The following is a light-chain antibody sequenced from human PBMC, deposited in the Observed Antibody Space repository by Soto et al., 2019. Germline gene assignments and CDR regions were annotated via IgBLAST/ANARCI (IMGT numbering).Light chain of an antibody. CDR2: GAS. V-gene: IGKV3-20*01. Sequence: EIVLTQSPGTLSLSPGERATLSCRASQSVSSSNLAWYQQKPGQAPRLLMYGASTRATGFPDRFSGSGSGTDFTLTIRRLEPEDFAVYYCQQYGSSSWTFGQGTKVEIK. CDR1: QSVSSSN. J-gene: IGKJ1*01. CDR3: QQYGSSSWT.